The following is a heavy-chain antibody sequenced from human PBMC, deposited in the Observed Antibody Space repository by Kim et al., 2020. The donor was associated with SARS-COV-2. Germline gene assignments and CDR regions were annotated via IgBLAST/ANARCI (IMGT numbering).Heavy chain of an antibody. CDR3: ARGPAIGETTARFDP. V-gene: IGHV3-23*01. Sequence: GGSLRLSCAAAESTFSIYAMTWVRQAPEKGLEWVASISGNGATTYYADSVKGRFTISRDNYKNTLYLQMNSLRAEDMAIYYCARGPAIGETTARFDPWG. CDR1: ESTFSIYA. J-gene: IGHJ5*02. CDR2: ISGNGATT. D-gene: IGHD1-1*01.